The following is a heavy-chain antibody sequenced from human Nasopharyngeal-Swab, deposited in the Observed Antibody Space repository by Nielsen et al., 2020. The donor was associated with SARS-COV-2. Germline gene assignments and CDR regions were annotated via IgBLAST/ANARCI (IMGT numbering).Heavy chain of an antibody. V-gene: IGHV3-23*03. CDR2: IYSGGSST. D-gene: IGHD6-13*01. CDR1: GFTFSSYA. CDR3: AISAYSSSWYYYYYYGMDV. J-gene: IGHJ6*02. Sequence: GGSLRLSCAASGFTFSSYAMSWARQAPGKGLEWVSVIYSGGSSTYYADSVKGRFTISRDNSKNTLYLQMNSLRAEDTAVYYCAISAYSSSWYYYYYYGMDVWGQGTTVTVSS.